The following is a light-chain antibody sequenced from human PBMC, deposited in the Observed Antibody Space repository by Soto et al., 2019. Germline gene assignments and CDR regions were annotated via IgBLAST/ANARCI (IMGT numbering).Light chain of an antibody. V-gene: IGKV3-20*01. CDR3: QQYGSSGT. Sequence: EIVLTQSPATLSLSPGERATLSCRASQSVSSYLASYQQKPGQAPRLLIYGASNRATGIPDRFSGSGSGTDFTLTISRLEPEDFAVYYCQQYGSSGTFGQGTKVDIK. CDR2: GAS. CDR1: QSVSSY. J-gene: IGKJ1*01.